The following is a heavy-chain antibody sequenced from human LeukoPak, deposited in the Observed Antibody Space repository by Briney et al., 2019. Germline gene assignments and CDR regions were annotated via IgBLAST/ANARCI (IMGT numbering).Heavy chain of an antibody. CDR1: GFTFSSYA. CDR2: ISGDGVST. V-gene: IGHV3-43*02. J-gene: IGHJ4*02. Sequence: PGGSLRLSCAASGFTFSSYAGHWVRQASGKGLEWVSLISGDGVSTFYADSVKGRFSISRDNSKNSLSLEMNSLRTEDTAMYYCARESGKFDYWGQGTLVAVSS. CDR3: ARESGKFDY.